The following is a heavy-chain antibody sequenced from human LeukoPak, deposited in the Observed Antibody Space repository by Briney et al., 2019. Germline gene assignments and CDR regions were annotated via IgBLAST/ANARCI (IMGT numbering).Heavy chain of an antibody. CDR1: GFTFSDYY. Sequence: GGSLRLSCAASGFTFSDYYMSWIRQAPGKGLEWVSYISSSGSTIYHADSVKGRFTISRDNAKNSLYLQMNSLRAEDTAVYYCAREDTAMVTCDYWGQGTLVTVSS. D-gene: IGHD5-18*01. CDR3: AREDTAMVTCDY. J-gene: IGHJ4*02. V-gene: IGHV3-11*01. CDR2: ISSSGSTI.